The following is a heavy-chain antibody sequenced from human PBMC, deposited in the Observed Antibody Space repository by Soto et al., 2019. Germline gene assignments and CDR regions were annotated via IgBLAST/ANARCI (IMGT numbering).Heavy chain of an antibody. Sequence: PFATVSVTSSLSGLSFMTCNLLTWVRLSPQRGLVHIREIIHDGTANHYPSFERRVAIPGDTSKNQLSLKLTSVTAADTAIYFCPRLVYDPRLNYLYFDFWGPGTLVTVSS. CDR3: PRLVYDPRLNYLYFDF. CDR1: GLSFMTCNL. CDR2: IIHDGTA. D-gene: IGHD3-22*01. J-gene: IGHJ4*02. V-gene: IGHV4-4*02.